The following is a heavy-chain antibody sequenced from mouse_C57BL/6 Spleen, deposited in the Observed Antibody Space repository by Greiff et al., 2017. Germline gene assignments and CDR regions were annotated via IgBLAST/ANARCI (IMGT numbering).Heavy chain of an antibody. CDR1: GFTFSSYG. D-gene: IGHD2-3*01. CDR3: ARQMDDGYYDAMDY. J-gene: IGHJ4*01. V-gene: IGHV5-6*01. Sequence: EVQLVESGGDLVKPGGSLKLSCAASGFTFSSYGMSWVRQTPDKRLEWVATISSGGSYPYYPDSVKGRFTISRDNAKHTLYLQMSSLKSDDTAMYYCARQMDDGYYDAMDYWGQGTSVTVSS. CDR2: ISSGGSYP.